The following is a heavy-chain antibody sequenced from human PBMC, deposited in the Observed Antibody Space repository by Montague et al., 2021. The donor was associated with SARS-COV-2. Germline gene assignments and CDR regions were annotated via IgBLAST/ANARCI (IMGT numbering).Heavy chain of an antibody. CDR3: ARHYGSSLDS. CDR2: ISYSGTT. CDR1: GGSISSTTYR. J-gene: IGHJ4*02. Sequence: SETLSLTCTVSGGSISSTTYRWGWIRQPPGKGLEWIGFISYSGTTFYNPSLKSRISMSVDTPKSQFSLNLTPVTAADTAVYYCARHYGSSLDSWGQGILVAVSS. V-gene: IGHV4-39*01. D-gene: IGHD4-17*01.